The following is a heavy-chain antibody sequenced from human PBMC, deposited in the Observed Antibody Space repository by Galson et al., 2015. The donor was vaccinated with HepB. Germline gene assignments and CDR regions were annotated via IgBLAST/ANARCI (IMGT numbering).Heavy chain of an antibody. V-gene: IGHV3-66*01. CDR1: GFTVSSNY. CDR2: IYSGGST. Sequence: SLRLSCAASGFTVSSNYMSWVRQAPGKGLEWVSVIYSGGSTYYADSVKGRFTISRDNSKNTLYLQMNSLRAEDTAVYYCARDRNYYDSSGYSGYFDYWGQGTLVTVSS. D-gene: IGHD3-22*01. J-gene: IGHJ4*02. CDR3: ARDRNYYDSSGYSGYFDY.